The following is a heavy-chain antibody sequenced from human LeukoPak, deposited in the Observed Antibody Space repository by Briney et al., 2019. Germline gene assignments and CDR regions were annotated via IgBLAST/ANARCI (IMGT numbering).Heavy chain of an antibody. J-gene: IGHJ4*02. Sequence: GGSLRLSCAASGFTFSSYSMNWVRQAPGKGLEWVSAISGSGGSTYYADSVKGRFTISRDNSKNTLYLQMNSLRAEDTAVYYCANERTTVVTPDGDYWGQGTLVTVSS. CDR3: ANERTTVVTPDGDY. CDR2: ISGSGGST. CDR1: GFTFSSYS. D-gene: IGHD4-23*01. V-gene: IGHV3-23*01.